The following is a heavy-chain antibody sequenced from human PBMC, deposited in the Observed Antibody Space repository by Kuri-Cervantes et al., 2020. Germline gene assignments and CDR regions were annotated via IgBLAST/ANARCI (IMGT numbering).Heavy chain of an antibody. J-gene: IGHJ4*02. CDR3: AKGSSVTPGLLTD. CDR1: GFTFSSYG. CDR2: ISYDGSNK. D-gene: IGHD4-17*01. V-gene: IGHV3-30*18. Sequence: GGSLRLSFAASGFTFSSYGMHWVRQAPGKGLEWVAVISYDGSNKYYADSVKGRFTISRDNSKNTLYLQMNSLRAEDTAVYYCAKGSSVTPGLLTDWGQGTLVTVSS.